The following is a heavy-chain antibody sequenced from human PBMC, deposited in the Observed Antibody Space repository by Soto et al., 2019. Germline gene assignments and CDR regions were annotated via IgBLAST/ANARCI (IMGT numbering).Heavy chain of an antibody. D-gene: IGHD2-21*02. CDR3: AKFYGGNSAHTYTIDP. CDR1: GFTFSSYA. J-gene: IGHJ5*02. CDR2: ISGSGGST. Sequence: EVQLLESGGGLVQPGGSLRLSCAASGFTFSSYAMSWVRQAPGKGLEWVSTISGSGGSTHYADSVKGRFTISRDNSKNTLYPQMNSLRAEDTAVYYCAKFYGGNSAHTYTIDPWGQGTLVTVSS. V-gene: IGHV3-23*01.